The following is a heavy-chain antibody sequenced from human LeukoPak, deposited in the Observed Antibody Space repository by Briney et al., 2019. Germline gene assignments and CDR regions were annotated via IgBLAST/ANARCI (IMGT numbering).Heavy chain of an antibody. J-gene: IGHJ4*02. CDR2: IKPDGSEQ. V-gene: IGHV3-7*01. D-gene: IGHD4-17*01. Sequence: GGSLRLSCAASGFTFSNAWMSWVRQAPGKGLEWVANIKPDGSEQYYVDSVKGRFTISRDNAKNSLYLQMNSLRAEDTAVYYCARVYGDAFGYWGQGTLVTVSS. CDR3: ARVYGDAFGY. CDR1: GFTFSNAW.